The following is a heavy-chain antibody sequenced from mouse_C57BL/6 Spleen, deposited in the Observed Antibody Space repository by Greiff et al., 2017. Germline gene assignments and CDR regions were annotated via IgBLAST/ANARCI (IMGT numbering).Heavy chain of an antibody. V-gene: IGHV5-6*01. Sequence: EVQLVESGGDLVKPGGSLKLSCAASGFTFSSYGMSWVRQTPDKRLEWVATISSGGSYTYYPDSVQGRFTISRDNAKNTLYLQMSSLKSEDTAMYYCARGSKSSFDYWGQGTTLTVSS. CDR2: ISSGGSYT. CDR1: GFTFSSYG. J-gene: IGHJ2*01. D-gene: IGHD1-1*01. CDR3: ARGSKSSFDY.